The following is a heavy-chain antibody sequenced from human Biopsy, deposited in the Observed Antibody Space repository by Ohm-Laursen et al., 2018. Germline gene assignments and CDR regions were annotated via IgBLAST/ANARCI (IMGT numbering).Heavy chain of an antibody. CDR1: GGSISNNNYY. Sequence: SDTLSLTCPVSGGSISNNNYYWGWIRQPPGKGLEWIGSIFYRGSTHYKPSLKSRVNISVDTSKNKFLLKLNSVTAADTAVYYCARDYDTSGYYYVSWGQGTLVTVSS. V-gene: IGHV4-39*01. CDR2: IFYRGST. D-gene: IGHD3-22*01. CDR3: ARDYDTSGYYYVS. J-gene: IGHJ5*02.